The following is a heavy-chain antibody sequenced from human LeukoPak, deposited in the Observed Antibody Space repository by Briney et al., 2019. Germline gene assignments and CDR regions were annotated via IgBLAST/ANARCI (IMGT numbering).Heavy chain of an antibody. V-gene: IGHV4-4*07. Sequence: PSETLSLTCTVSGGSISSYYWSWIRQPAGEGLEWIGRIYTSGSTNYNPSLKSRVTMSVDTSKNQFSLKLSSVTAADTAVYYCARGAATTVTTWSWDYYYYMDVWGKGTTVTVSS. J-gene: IGHJ6*03. D-gene: IGHD4-17*01. CDR3: ARGAATTVTTWSWDYYYYMDV. CDR1: GGSISSYY. CDR2: IYTSGST.